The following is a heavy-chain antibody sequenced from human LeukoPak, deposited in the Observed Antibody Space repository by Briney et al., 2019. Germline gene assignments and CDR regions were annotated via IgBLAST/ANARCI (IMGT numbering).Heavy chain of an antibody. Sequence: GGSLRLSCTASGFTFGDYAMSWVRQAPGKGLEWVGFIRSKAYGGTTEYAASVKGRFTISRDDSKSIAYLQMNSLKTEDTAVYYCTRETEYYYDSSGYYYLDYWGQGTLVTVSS. D-gene: IGHD3-22*01. V-gene: IGHV3-49*04. CDR2: IRSKAYGGTT. J-gene: IGHJ4*02. CDR1: GFTFGDYA. CDR3: TRETEYYYDSSGYYYLDY.